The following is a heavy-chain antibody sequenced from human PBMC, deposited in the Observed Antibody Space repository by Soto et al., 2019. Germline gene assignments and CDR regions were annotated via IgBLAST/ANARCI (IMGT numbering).Heavy chain of an antibody. CDR3: ASDVDTAMGIDY. Sequence: QVQLQQWGAGLLKPSETLSLTCAVYGGSFSGYYWSWIRQPPGKGLEWIGEINHSGSTNYNPSLKSRCTLSVNTSKIQFALKLSSVTAADTAVYYCASDVDTAMGIDYWGQGTLVTVSS. J-gene: IGHJ4*02. CDR1: GGSFSGYY. CDR2: INHSGST. V-gene: IGHV4-34*01. D-gene: IGHD5-18*01.